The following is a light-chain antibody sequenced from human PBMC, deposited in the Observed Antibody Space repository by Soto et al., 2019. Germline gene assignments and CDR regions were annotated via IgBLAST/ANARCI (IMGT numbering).Light chain of an antibody. J-gene: IGLJ1*01. V-gene: IGLV2-14*01. CDR2: DVS. CDR3: SSYTSSSTQV. CDR1: SSDVGGYNY. Sequence: QSVLTQPASVSGSPGQSITISCTGTSSDVGGYNYVSWYQQHPGKAPKLMIYDVSYRPSGVSNRFSGSKSGNTASLTISGLQAEDESDYYCSSYTSSSTQVFGTGTKLTVL.